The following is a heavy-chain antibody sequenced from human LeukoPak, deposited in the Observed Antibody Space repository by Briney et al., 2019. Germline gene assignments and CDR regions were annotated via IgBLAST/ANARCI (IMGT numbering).Heavy chain of an antibody. J-gene: IGHJ4*02. V-gene: IGHV3-23*01. Sequence: GGSLRLSCAASGFTFSSYAMHWVRQAPGQGLEWVSGMSGSGSKTYYADSVKGRFTISRDNSKSTLYLQINGLRAEDTAVYYCAKDKFYYDILTGPIDYWGQGTLVTVSS. CDR2: MSGSGSKT. D-gene: IGHD3-9*01. CDR3: AKDKFYYDILTGPIDY. CDR1: GFTFSSYA.